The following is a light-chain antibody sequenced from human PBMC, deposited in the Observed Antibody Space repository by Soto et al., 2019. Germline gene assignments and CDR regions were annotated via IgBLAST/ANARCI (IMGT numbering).Light chain of an antibody. CDR2: EVS. CDR3: SSYAGNSPLWV. J-gene: IGLJ3*02. CDR1: NSDVGSFNL. V-gene: IGLV2-23*02. Sequence: QSALTQPASLSGSPGQSITISCTGTNSDVGSFNLVSWYQHHPGKAPELILYEVSQRPSGVSSRFSGSKSGNTASLTISGLQAEDEADYYCSSYAGNSPLWVFGGGTKLTVL.